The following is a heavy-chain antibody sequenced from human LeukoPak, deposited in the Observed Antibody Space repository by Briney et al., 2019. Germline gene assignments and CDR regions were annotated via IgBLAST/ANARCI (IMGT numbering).Heavy chain of an antibody. Sequence: PSETLSLTCAVYGGSFSGYYWSWIRQPPGKGLEWIGEINHSGSTNYNPSLKSRVTISVDTSKNQFSLRLSSVTAADTAVYYCAGVKCSGGSCYLVDYWGQGTLVTVSS. CDR2: INHSGST. CDR1: GGSFSGYY. V-gene: IGHV4-34*01. CDR3: AGVKCSGGSCYLVDY. J-gene: IGHJ4*02. D-gene: IGHD2-15*01.